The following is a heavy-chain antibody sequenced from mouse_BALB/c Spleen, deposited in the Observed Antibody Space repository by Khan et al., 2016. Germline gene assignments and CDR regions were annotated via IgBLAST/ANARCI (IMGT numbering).Heavy chain of an antibody. J-gene: IGHJ1*01. V-gene: IGHV3-6*02. Sequence: EVQLQESGPGLVKPSQSLSLTCSVTGYSITSDYYWNWIRQFPGNKLEWMGYIIYDGSNNYNPSLKNRISITRDTSKSQFFLKLNSVTTEDTATXYCARGGYYGSSYNWYFDVWGAGTTVTVSS. CDR3: ARGGYYGSSYNWYFDV. CDR1: GYSITSDYY. CDR2: IIYDGSN. D-gene: IGHD1-1*01.